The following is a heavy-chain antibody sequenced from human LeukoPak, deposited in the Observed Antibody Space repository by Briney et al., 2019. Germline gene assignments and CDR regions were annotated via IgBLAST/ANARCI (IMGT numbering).Heavy chain of an antibody. V-gene: IGHV3-23*01. D-gene: IGHD1-26*01. CDR2: ISGSGGTP. CDR1: GFTFSSYA. CDR3: AKDGATYFYYYYMDV. J-gene: IGHJ6*03. Sequence: GGSLRLSCAASGFTFSSYAMSWVRQAPGKGLEWVSAISGSGGTPYYADSVKGRFSISRDNSRDTLYLQMNSLRAEDAAVYYCAKDGATYFYYYYMDVWGKGTTVTVSS.